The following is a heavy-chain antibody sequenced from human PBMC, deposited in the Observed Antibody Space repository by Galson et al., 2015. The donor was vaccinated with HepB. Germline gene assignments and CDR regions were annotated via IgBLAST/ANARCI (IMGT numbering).Heavy chain of an antibody. D-gene: IGHD3-10*02. CDR1: GFTFTSYA. CDR2: IIGSGGST. J-gene: IGHJ6*02. Sequence: SLRLSCAASGFTFTSYAMSWVRQAPGKGLEWVSGIIGSGGSTYYADAVEGRFTISRDNSKNTLFLQMNNVRAEDTAVYYCAKRRGRMFQFSNHYSYYAMDVWGQGTTATVSS. CDR3: AKRRGRMFQFSNHYSYYAMDV. V-gene: IGHV3-23*01.